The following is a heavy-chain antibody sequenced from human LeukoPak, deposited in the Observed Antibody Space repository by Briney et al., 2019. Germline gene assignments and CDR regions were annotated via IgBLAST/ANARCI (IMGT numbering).Heavy chain of an antibody. D-gene: IGHD6-19*01. CDR3: ARGRGVSSDRYFDY. Sequence: SETLSLTCTVSGGSISSYYWSWIRQPPGKGLEWIGYIYYSGSTNYNPSLKSRVTISVDTSKNQFSLKLSSVTAADTAVNYCARGRGVSSDRYFDYWGQGTLVTVSS. J-gene: IGHJ4*02. CDR2: IYYSGST. V-gene: IGHV4-59*01. CDR1: GGSISSYY.